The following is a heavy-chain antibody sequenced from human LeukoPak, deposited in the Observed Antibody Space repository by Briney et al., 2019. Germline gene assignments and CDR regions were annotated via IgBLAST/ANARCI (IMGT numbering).Heavy chain of an antibody. Sequence: ASVNVSCKASGYTFTNFYIHWMRQAPGQGLEWMGWINPDNGVTDYAQKFQGRVTMTRDTSISAVYVELSRLRSDDTAVYYCARSDSYTWFDPWGQGTLVTVSS. V-gene: IGHV1-2*02. J-gene: IGHJ5*02. CDR3: ARSDSYTWFDP. CDR1: GYTFTNFY. D-gene: IGHD2-21*01. CDR2: INPDNGVT.